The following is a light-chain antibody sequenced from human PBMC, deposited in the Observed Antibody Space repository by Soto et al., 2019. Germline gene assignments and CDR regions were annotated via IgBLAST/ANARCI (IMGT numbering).Light chain of an antibody. Sequence: EIVLIQSPATLSLSPGERATLSCRASQSVSSYLAWYQQKPGQAPRLLIYDASNRATGIPARFSGSGSGTDFTLTISSLEPGDFAVYYCQQRSNWPQLTFGGGTKVEIK. V-gene: IGKV3-11*01. CDR2: DAS. CDR1: QSVSSY. J-gene: IGKJ4*01. CDR3: QQRSNWPQLT.